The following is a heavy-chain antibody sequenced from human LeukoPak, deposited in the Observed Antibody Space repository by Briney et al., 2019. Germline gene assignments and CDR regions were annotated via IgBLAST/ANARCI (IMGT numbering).Heavy chain of an antibody. J-gene: IGHJ4*02. V-gene: IGHV1-69*04. D-gene: IGHD2-21*02. Sequence: ASVKVSCKASGGAFSSYAISWARQAPGQGLEWMGRIIPILGIANYAQKFQGRVTITADKSTSTAYMELRSLRSDDTAVYYCTRDCGGDCYSDYWGQGTLVTVSS. CDR1: GGAFSSYA. CDR3: TRDCGGDCYSDY. CDR2: IIPILGIA.